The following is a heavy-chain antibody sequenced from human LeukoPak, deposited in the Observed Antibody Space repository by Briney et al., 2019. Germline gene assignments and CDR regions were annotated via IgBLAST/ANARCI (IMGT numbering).Heavy chain of an antibody. CDR1: GFTFSNYW. D-gene: IGHD5-12*01. Sequence: PGGSLRLSCVASGFTFSNYWMSWVRQAPGKGLEWVSAISGSGGSTYYADSVKGRFTISRDNSKNTLYLQMNSLRAEDTAVYYCAKDLFRGLNWFDPWGQGTLVTVSS. V-gene: IGHV3-23*01. CDR3: AKDLFRGLNWFDP. CDR2: ISGSGGST. J-gene: IGHJ5*02.